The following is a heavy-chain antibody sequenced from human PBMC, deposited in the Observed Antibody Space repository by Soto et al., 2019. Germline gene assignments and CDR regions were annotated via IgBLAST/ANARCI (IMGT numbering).Heavy chain of an antibody. Sequence: EVQLLESGGGLVQPGGSLRLSCAASGFTFSTYAMSWVRQAPGKGLEWVSAISGSGGNSTFYGDSVKGRFTISRDNSKNTLYLQMNSLGAEDTAVYYCAKGGGSCCFDNWGQGTLVIVSS. D-gene: IGHD2-15*01. CDR3: AKGGGSCCFDN. CDR2: ISGSGGNST. CDR1: GFTFSTYA. V-gene: IGHV3-23*01. J-gene: IGHJ4*02.